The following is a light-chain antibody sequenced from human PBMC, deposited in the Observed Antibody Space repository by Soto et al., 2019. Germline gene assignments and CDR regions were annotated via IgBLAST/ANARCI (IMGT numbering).Light chain of an antibody. V-gene: IGKV1-39*01. CDR3: QQSQTTPWT. CDR2: AAS. CDR1: QGIRND. Sequence: DIQMTQSPSSLSASVEDRVIITCRAIQGIRNDLGWYQQKPGKAPKLLIYAASTLQSGVPSRFSGSGSGTEFTLTISSLQPEDFATYYCQQSQTTPWTFGQGTKVDIK. J-gene: IGKJ1*01.